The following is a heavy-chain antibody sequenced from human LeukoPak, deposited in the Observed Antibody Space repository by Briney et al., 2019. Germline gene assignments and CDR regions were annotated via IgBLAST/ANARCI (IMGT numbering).Heavy chain of an antibody. Sequence: PSETLSLTCDVSGGSITQTNYWTWVRQPPGKGLEWIGYIYYSGSTNYNPSLKSRVTISVDTSKNQFSLRLSSVTAADTAVYYCARQGRYMAAAGTPNFDYWGQGTLVTVSS. V-gene: IGHV4-59*08. CDR3: ARQGRYMAAAGTPNFDY. J-gene: IGHJ4*02. CDR2: IYYSGST. D-gene: IGHD6-13*01. CDR1: GGSITQTNY.